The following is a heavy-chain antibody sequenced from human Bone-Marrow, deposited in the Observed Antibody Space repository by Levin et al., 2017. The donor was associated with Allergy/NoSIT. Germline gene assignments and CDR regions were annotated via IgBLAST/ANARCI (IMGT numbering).Heavy chain of an antibody. J-gene: IGHJ6*02. D-gene: IGHD6-19*01. CDR3: ARPKGPAVDECLMDV. CDR1: GFTFSSYA. CDR2: ISGSGGST. V-gene: IGHV3-23*01. Sequence: GGSLRLSCAASGFTFSSYAMSWVRQAPGKGLEWVSAISGSGGSTYYADSVKGRFTISRDNSKNTLYLQMNSLRAEDTAVYYCARPKGPAVDECLMDVWGQGTTVTVSS.